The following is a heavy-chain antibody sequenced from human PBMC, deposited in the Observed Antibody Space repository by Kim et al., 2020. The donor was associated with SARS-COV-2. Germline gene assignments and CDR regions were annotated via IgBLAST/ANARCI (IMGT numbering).Heavy chain of an antibody. J-gene: IGHJ3*02. CDR3: ARGRMIGGAFDI. CDR1: GFTFSSYG. V-gene: IGHV3-33*01. CDR2: IWYDGSNK. Sequence: GGSLRLSCAASGFTFSSYGMHWVRQAPGKGLEWVAVIWYDGSNKYYADSVKGRFTISRDNSKNTLYLHMNSLRAEDTAVYYCARGRMIGGAFDIWGQGTMVTVSS. D-gene: IGHD3-22*01.